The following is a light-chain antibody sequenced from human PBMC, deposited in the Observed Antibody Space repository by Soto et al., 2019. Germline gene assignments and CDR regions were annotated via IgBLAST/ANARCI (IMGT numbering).Light chain of an antibody. CDR1: QSVTSSY. V-gene: IGKV3-20*01. CDR2: GAS. CDR3: QQYGNSPMYT. Sequence: EIVLTQSPGTLSLSPGERATLSCRATQSVTSSYLAWYQQKPGQAPRLLIHGASTRAAGIPDRFSGSGSGTDFTLTIRRLEPEDFAVYYCQQYGNSPMYTFEQGTKLEL. J-gene: IGKJ2*01.